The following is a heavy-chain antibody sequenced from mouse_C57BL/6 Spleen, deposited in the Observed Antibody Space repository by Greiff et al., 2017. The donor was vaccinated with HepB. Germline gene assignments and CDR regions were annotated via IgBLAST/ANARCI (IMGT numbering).Heavy chain of an antibody. Sequence: EVNLVESGGGLVQPGGSMKLSCAASGFTFSDAWMDWVRQSPEKGLEWVAEIRNKANNHATYYAESVKGRFTISRDDSKSSVYLQMNSLRAEDTGIYYCTSSFLYYGGFAYWGQGTLVTVSA. CDR2: IRNKANNHAT. CDR3: TSSFLYYGGFAY. V-gene: IGHV6-6*01. J-gene: IGHJ3*01. D-gene: IGHD2-1*01. CDR1: GFTFSDAW.